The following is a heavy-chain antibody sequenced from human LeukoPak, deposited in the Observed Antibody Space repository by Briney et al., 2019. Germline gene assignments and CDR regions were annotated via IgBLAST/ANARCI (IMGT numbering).Heavy chain of an antibody. CDR3: ARGNRSYGDYIFDY. J-gene: IGHJ4*02. CDR1: GGSISSGSYY. Sequence: KPSETLSLTCTVSGGSISSGSYYWDWIRQPPGKGLEWIGYIYYSGSTYYNPSLKSRVTISVDTSKNQFSLKLSSVTAADTAVYYCARGNRSYGDYIFDYWGQGTLVTVSS. CDR2: IYYSGST. V-gene: IGHV4-30-4*08. D-gene: IGHD4-17*01.